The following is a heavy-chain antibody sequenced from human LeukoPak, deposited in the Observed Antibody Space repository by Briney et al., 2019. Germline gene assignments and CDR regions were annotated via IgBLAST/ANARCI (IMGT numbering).Heavy chain of an antibody. V-gene: IGHV3-23*01. CDR2: ISGSGGST. CDR3: AKRVADFDY. D-gene: IGHD6-19*01. J-gene: IGHJ4*02. Sequence: GGTLRLSCAASGFTFSSSAMSWVRQAPGKGLEWVSAISGSGGSTYYADSVKGRLTISRDNSKNTLYLQMNSLRAEDTAVYYCAKRVADFDYWGQGTLVSVSS. CDR1: GFTFSSSA.